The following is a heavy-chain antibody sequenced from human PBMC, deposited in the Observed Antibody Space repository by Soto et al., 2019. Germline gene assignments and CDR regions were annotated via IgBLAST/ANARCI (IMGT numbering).Heavy chain of an antibody. Sequence: QVQLVQSGAEVKKPGSSVKVSCKPSGDTFSSSTITWVRQAPGQGLEWMGRIIPLLHTTDYAQNFQGRVTITADKSTITAYMELSSLRSEDTAVYYCVRDYSIGSTFSGYDGIDYWGQGTLVTVS. CDR3: VRDYSIGSTFSGYDGIDY. J-gene: IGHJ4*02. CDR1: GDTFSSST. V-gene: IGHV1-69*08. D-gene: IGHD5-12*01. CDR2: IIPLLHTT.